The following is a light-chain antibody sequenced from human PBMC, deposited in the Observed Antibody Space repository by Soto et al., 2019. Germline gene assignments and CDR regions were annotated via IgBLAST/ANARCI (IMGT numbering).Light chain of an antibody. CDR3: QQYNTYPWT. V-gene: IGKV1-5*01. J-gene: IGKJ1*01. Sequence: DIQMTQSPCTLSASVGDRVTITCRASQIISSWLAWYQQKPGKAPKLLIYDVSSLESGVPSRFSGSGSGTEFTLTISSLQPDDFATYYCQQYNTYPWTFGQGTKVDI. CDR1: QIISSW. CDR2: DVS.